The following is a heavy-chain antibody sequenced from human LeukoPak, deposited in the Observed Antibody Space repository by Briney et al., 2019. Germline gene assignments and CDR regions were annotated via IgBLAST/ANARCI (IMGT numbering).Heavy chain of an antibody. Sequence: GASVKVSCKASGYTFTSYDINWVRQATGQGLEWMGWMSPNSGNTGYAQKFQGRVTMTRNTSISTAYMELSSLRSEDTAVYYCARGPAMVRGVIIYYFDYWGQGTLVTVSS. CDR1: GYTFTSYD. D-gene: IGHD3-10*01. J-gene: IGHJ4*02. V-gene: IGHV1-8*01. CDR3: ARGPAMVRGVIIYYFDY. CDR2: MSPNSGNT.